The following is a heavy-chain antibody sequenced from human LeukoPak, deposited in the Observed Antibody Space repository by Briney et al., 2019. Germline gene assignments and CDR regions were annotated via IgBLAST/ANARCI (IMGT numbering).Heavy chain of an antibody. CDR1: GFTFSSYD. Sequence: GGSLTLSCAASGFTFSSYDMTWVRQAPGKGLEWVSSFISSSNYTYYADSLKGRFTVSRDNANNALYLQINSLRPEDTGVYYCARDRTALVPDYMDVWGKGTTVTVSS. D-gene: IGHD5-18*01. CDR3: ARDRTALVPDYMDV. CDR2: FISSSNYT. V-gene: IGHV3-21*01. J-gene: IGHJ6*03.